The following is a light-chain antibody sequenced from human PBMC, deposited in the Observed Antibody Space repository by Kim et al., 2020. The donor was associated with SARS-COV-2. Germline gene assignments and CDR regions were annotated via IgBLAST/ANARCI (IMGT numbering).Light chain of an antibody. J-gene: IGLJ2*01. CDR2: DVS. V-gene: IGLV2-23*02. CDR3: CSYAGSTIVV. Sequence: GQTITTSCTGTSSDVGSHNLACYHQQHAEEPPNIMNYDVSKRPSGVSNRFACSKAGNTASLTISGHQAEDDADYYCCSYAGSTIVVFGGGTQLTVL. CDR1: SSDVGSHNL.